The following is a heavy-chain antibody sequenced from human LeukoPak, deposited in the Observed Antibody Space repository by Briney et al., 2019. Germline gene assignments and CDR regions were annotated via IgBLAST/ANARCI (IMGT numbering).Heavy chain of an antibody. V-gene: IGHV3-23*01. J-gene: IGHJ3*01. CDR1: GLTFSSYA. D-gene: IGHD2-15*01. CDR3: AKDRDGYCSGGSCFYDAFDV. CDR2: IIAIGGNT. Sequence: GGCLRLSCAASGLTFSSYAMSWVRQAPGKGLEWVSVIIAIGGNTYYADSVKGRFTISRDNFKSTLYLQMNSLRAEDTAIYYCAKDRDGYCSGGSCFYDAFDVWGQGTMVTVSS.